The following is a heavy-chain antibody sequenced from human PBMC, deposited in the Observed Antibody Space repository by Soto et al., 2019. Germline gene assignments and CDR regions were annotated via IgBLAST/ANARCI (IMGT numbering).Heavy chain of an antibody. CDR3: ARVLYYGSGRYSPYGMDV. V-gene: IGHV1-69*01. CDR2: VSPPFRTS. D-gene: IGHD3-10*01. J-gene: IGHJ6*02. CDR1: GVSFNNNG. Sequence: QVQLVQSGAEVKKPGSSVKVSCKTSGVSFNNNGIGWVRQAPGHGLEWMGGVSPPFRTSNYARKFQGRISITADASTGTVNMVVSSPTSEDTAQYYCARVLYYGSGRYSPYGMDVWGQGTTVTVSS.